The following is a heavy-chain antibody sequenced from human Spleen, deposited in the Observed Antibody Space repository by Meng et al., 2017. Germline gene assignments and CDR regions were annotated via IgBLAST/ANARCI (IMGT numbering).Heavy chain of an antibody. CDR2: INPKSGDT. CDR1: GYTFPDYW. Sequence: ASVKVSCKASGYTFPDYWLHWVRRAPGQGLEWMGRINPKSGDTHYAQRFQGRVTMTGDTSISTAYMELSGLRSDDTAMYYCAREDCSGGSCNDFHYFGMDVWGQGTTVTVSS. D-gene: IGHD2-15*01. J-gene: IGHJ6*02. CDR3: AREDCSGGSCNDFHYFGMDV. V-gene: IGHV1-2*06.